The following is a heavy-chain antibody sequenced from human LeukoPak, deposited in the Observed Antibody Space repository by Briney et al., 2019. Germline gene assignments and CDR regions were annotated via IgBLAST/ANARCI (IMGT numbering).Heavy chain of an antibody. CDR1: GASISSYY. V-gene: IGHV4-59*08. D-gene: IGHD1-1*01. CDR3: ARHYWNDPFDY. CDR2: ISNSGST. J-gene: IGHJ4*02. Sequence: KPSETLSLTCSVSGASISSYYWSWMRQPPGKGLEWIGYISNSGSTNYNPSLKSRVTISVDTSKNQFSLNLNSMTAADTAVYFCARHYWNDPFDYWGQGTLVTVSS.